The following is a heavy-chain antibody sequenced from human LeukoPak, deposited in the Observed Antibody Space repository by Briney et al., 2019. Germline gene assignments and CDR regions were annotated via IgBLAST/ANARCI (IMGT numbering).Heavy chain of an antibody. CDR1: GFTFDDYA. V-gene: IGHV3-9*01. Sequence: PGGSLRLSCAASGFTFDDYAMHWVRQAPGKGLEWVSGISWNSGRITISRDNAKNTLYLQMNSLRADDTAVYYCAGERSDMTDYWGQGTLVTVSS. D-gene: IGHD3-10*01. CDR3: AGERSDMTDY. J-gene: IGHJ4*02. CDR2: ISWNSGRI.